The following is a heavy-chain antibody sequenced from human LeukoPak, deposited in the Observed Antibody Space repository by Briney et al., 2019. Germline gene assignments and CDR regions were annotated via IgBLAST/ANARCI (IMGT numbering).Heavy chain of an antibody. D-gene: IGHD3-10*01. V-gene: IGHV3-23*01. CDR2: ISGSGGSK. J-gene: IGHJ4*02. CDR1: GFTFSSYA. Sequence: PGGSLRLSCAASGFTFSSYAMSWVRQAPGKGLEWVSAISGSGGSKYYADSVKGRVTISRDNSKNTLYLQMNSLRAEDTAVYYCAKGYYYGSGSLDYFDYWGQGTLFTVSS. CDR3: AKGYYYGSGSLDYFDY.